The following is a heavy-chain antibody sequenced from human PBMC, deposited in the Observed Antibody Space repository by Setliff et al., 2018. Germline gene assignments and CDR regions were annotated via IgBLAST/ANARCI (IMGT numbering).Heavy chain of an antibody. Sequence: ETLSLTCAVYGGSFSDYYWTWIRQPPGKGLEWIGEIDHSGSTNYNPSLKSRVTISVDTSKNQFSLKLNSVTAADTAVYYCARRRLRQQLVSYFDSWGRGTLVTVSS. D-gene: IGHD6-13*01. CDR1: GGSFSDYY. V-gene: IGHV4-34*01. CDR2: IDHSGST. CDR3: ARRRLRQQLVSYFDS. J-gene: IGHJ4*02.